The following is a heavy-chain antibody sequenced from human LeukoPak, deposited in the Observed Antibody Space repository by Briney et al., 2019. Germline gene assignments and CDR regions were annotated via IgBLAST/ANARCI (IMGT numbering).Heavy chain of an antibody. CDR2: ISVSGGST. CDR1: GFTFSSYA. J-gene: IGHJ5*02. CDR3: AKDPPGWPTVTTNLFDP. Sequence: GGSLRLSCAASGFTFSSYAMSWVRQAPGKGLEWVSAISVSGGSTYYADTVKGRFTISRDNSKNTLYLQMNSLIAEDTAVYYCAKDPPGWPTVTTNLFDPWRQETLLTVSS. D-gene: IGHD4-17*01. V-gene: IGHV3-23*01.